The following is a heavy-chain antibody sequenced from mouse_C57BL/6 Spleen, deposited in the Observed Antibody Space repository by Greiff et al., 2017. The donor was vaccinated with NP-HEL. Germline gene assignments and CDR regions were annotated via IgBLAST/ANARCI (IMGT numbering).Heavy chain of an antibody. Sequence: QVQLQQPGAELVMPGASVKLSCKASGYTFTSYWMHWVKQRPGQGLEWIGEIDPSDSYTNYNQKFKGKSTLTVDKSSSTAYMQLSSLTSEDSAVYYCARVGRLRRGFAYWGQGTLVTVSA. D-gene: IGHD2-4*01. CDR3: ARVGRLRRGFAY. J-gene: IGHJ3*01. CDR1: GYTFTSYW. CDR2: IDPSDSYT. V-gene: IGHV1-69*01.